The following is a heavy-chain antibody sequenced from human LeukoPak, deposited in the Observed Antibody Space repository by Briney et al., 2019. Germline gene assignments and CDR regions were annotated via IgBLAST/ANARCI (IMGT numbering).Heavy chain of an antibody. Sequence: SETLSLTCAVYGGSFSGYYWSWIRQPPGKGLEWIGEINHSGSTNYNPSLKSRVSILVDTSKNQFSLKLSSVTAADTAVYYCATDDPELWFGELSSYYYGMHVWGQGTTVTVS. CDR2: INHSGST. V-gene: IGHV4-34*01. CDR3: ATDDPELWFGELSSYYYGMHV. J-gene: IGHJ6*02. CDR1: GGSFSGYY. D-gene: IGHD3-10*01.